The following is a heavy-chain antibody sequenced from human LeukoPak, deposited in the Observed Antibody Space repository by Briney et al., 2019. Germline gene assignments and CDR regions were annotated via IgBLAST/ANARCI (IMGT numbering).Heavy chain of an antibody. CDR3: ARRYFDY. J-gene: IGHJ4*02. CDR2: IRQDGSEK. V-gene: IGHV3-7*03. CDR1: GFFFNSYW. Sequence: GGSLRLPCVTSGFFFNSYWMSWVRQAPGKGLEWVANIRQDGSEKYCVDSVKGRFTISRDNAKNSLYLQMNSLRAEDTAVYYCARRYFDYWGQGTLVTVSS.